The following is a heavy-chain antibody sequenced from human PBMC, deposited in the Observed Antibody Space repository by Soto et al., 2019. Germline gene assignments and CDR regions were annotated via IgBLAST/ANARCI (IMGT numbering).Heavy chain of an antibody. D-gene: IGHD3-16*01. CDR2: INSDGSST. CDR3: EGGKSDAGAY. J-gene: IGHJ4*02. CDR1: GFTFSSNW. V-gene: IGHV3-74*01. Sequence: EVQLVESGGGLVQPGGSLRLSCAVSGFTFSSNWMHWVRQAPGKGLVWVSRINSDGSSTSYADSVKGRFTISRDNAKNSRYLQMSSLRVEDTAVYHCEGGKSDAGAYWGQGTLVTVSS.